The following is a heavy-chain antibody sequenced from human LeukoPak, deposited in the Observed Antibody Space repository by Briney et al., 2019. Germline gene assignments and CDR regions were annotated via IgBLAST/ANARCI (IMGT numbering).Heavy chain of an antibody. D-gene: IGHD2-21*02. V-gene: IGHV3-7*01. CDR3: TSWGDTTAEYFQR. CDR1: GFTFNRCW. CDR2: INPDGRDT. J-gene: IGHJ1*01. Sequence: HSGGSLRLSCVVSGFTFNRCWMNWVRQAPGKGLEWVAHINPDGRDTYYVDSVKGRFTISRDNAQNSMYLQMNSLRVEDTAVYYCTSWGDTTAEYFQRWGQGTLVTVSP.